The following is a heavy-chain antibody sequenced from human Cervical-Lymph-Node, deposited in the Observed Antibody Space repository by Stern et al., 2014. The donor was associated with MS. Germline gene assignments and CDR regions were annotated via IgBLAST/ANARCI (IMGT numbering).Heavy chain of an antibody. CDR1: GGSISIYY. V-gene: IGHV4-59*01. J-gene: IGHJ5*02. CDR3: ANYYDGWFDP. CDR2: IYNGGST. Sequence: VQLQESGPGLVKPSETLSLTCTVSGGSISIYYWSWIRQSPWKGLEWIGYIYNGGSTNYNPSLKSRVTISADTSKNQCSLKRSSVTAADTALYYGANYYDGWFDPWGQGTRGTVS. D-gene: IGHD3-22*01.